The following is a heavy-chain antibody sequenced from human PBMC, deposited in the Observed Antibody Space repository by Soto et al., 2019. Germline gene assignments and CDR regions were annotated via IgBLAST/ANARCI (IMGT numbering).Heavy chain of an antibody. Sequence: QVQLVESGGGLVKPGGSLRLSCAASGFTFSDYYMSWIRQAPGKGLEWVSYISSSNSHTNYADSVKGRFTISRDNAKNXXYLQMNSLRAEDTAVYYCARPYYYGSGRGYYGMDVWGQGTTVTVSS. CDR3: ARPYYYGSGRGYYGMDV. J-gene: IGHJ6*02. D-gene: IGHD3-10*01. CDR1: GFTFSDYY. V-gene: IGHV3-11*05. CDR2: ISSSNSHT.